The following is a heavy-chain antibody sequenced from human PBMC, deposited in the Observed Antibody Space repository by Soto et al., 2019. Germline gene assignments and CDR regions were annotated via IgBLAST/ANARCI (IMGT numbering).Heavy chain of an antibody. Sequence: SETLSLTCATYGASLGGCHWTWLRQAPGKGLEGILELIHGGSTNYNPSLKSRVSFSLDTSKKQFYLHLMSVTAADTAVYYCASSPLRYDYDRQTWREAGDSFHXWGRGTRVTVS. D-gene: IGHD5-12*01. J-gene: IGHJ3*02. CDR3: ASSPLRYDYDRQTWREAGDSFHX. CDR1: GASLGGCH. V-gene: IGHV4-34*12. CDR2: LIHGGST.